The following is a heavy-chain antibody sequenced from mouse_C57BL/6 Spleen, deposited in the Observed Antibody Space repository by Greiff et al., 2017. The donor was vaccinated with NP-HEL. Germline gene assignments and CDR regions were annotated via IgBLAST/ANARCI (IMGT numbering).Heavy chain of an antibody. CDR1: GFSLTSYG. CDR3: AGSITTVVAFAY. Sequence: QVQLKQSGPGLVQPSQSLSITCTVSGFSLTSYGVHWVRQSPGKGLEWLGVIWSGGSTDYNAAFISRLSISKDNSKSQVFFKMNSLQADDTAIYYCAGSITTVVAFAYWGQGTLVTVSA. J-gene: IGHJ3*01. CDR2: IWSGGST. V-gene: IGHV2-2*01. D-gene: IGHD1-1*01.